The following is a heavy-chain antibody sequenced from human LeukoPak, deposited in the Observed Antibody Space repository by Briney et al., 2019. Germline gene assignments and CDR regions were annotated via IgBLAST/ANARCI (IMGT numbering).Heavy chain of an antibody. J-gene: IGHJ4*02. Sequence: QPGGSLRLSCAASGFTFWSYDMSWVRQAPGKGLEWVSAISASGGTTSYADSVKGRFTISRDNSKNTLYLQMNSLRAEDTAVYYCANLLVLEWELLLSYVSFDYWGQGTLVTVSS. CDR3: ANLLVLEWELLLSYVSFDY. CDR1: GFTFWSYD. CDR2: ISASGGTT. V-gene: IGHV3-23*01. D-gene: IGHD1-26*01.